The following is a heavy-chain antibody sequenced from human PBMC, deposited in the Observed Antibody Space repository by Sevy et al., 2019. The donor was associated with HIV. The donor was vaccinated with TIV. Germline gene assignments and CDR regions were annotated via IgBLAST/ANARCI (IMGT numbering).Heavy chain of an antibody. V-gene: IGHV3-9*01. CDR2: ISWNSGSI. CDR3: AKEKASYYDSLTGEGGMDV. Sequence: GGSLRLSCAASGFTFDDYAMHWVRQAPGKGLEWVSGISWNSGSIGYADSVKGRFTISRDNANNSLYLQMNSLRAEDTALYYCAKEKASYYDSLTGEGGMDVWGQGTTVTVSS. CDR1: GFTFDDYA. D-gene: IGHD3-9*01. J-gene: IGHJ6*02.